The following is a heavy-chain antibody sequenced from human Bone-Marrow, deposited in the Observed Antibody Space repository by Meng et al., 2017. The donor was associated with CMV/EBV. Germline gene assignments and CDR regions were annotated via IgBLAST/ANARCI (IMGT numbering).Heavy chain of an antibody. J-gene: IGHJ1*01. Sequence: ASVHVSCKASGYTLRNYDINWVRQATGQGLEWVGWMNPKSGDTGYAQKFQGRVTMTLDPSINTAYMELSSLRSDDTAVYYCARGLAAAYDWGQGTLVTVSS. D-gene: IGHD6-13*01. V-gene: IGHV1-8*01. CDR1: GYTLRNYD. CDR2: MNPKSGDT. CDR3: ARGLAAAYD.